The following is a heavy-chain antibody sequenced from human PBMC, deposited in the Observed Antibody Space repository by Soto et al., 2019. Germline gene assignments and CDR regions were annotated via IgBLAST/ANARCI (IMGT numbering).Heavy chain of an antibody. CDR1: RFTFSDYY. J-gene: IGHJ3*02. Sequence: QVQLVESGGGLVKPGGSLRLSCAASRFTFSDYYMSWIRQAPGKGLEWVSYISSSSTYTNYPDSVKGRITIARDNAKNALCLQMNSLRAEDTAGYYCARDADILTGSDAFDIWGQGTMVTVSS. D-gene: IGHD3-9*01. V-gene: IGHV3-11*05. CDR2: ISSSSTYT. CDR3: ARDADILTGSDAFDI.